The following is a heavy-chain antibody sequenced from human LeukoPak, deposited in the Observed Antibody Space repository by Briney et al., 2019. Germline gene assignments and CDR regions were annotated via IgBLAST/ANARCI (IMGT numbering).Heavy chain of an antibody. J-gene: IGHJ4*02. V-gene: IGHV4-34*01. CDR2: INHYGST. Sequence: SETLSLTCAVYGGSFSGYYWNWIRQPPGKGLAWIGEINHYGSTKYSPSLKSRVTISGDTSKNQFSLRLNSVTAADTAVYYCARAYRAHQTFHSYHFFDFWGRGTLVTVSS. D-gene: IGHD5-18*01. CDR3: ARAYRAHQTFHSYHFFDF. CDR1: GGSFSGYY.